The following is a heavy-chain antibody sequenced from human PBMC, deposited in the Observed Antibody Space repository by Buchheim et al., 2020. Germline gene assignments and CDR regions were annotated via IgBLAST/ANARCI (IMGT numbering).Heavy chain of an antibody. CDR1: GFTFSSYA. CDR3: ARDPTVGAYSLYYYGMDV. Sequence: QVQLVESGGGVVQPGRSLRLSCAASGFTFSSYAMHWVRQAPGKGLEWVAVISYDGSNKYYADSVKGRFTISRDNSKNTLYLQMNSLRAEDTAVYYCARDPTVGAYSLYYYGMDVWGQGTT. V-gene: IGHV3-30-3*01. J-gene: IGHJ6*02. D-gene: IGHD1-26*01. CDR2: ISYDGSNK.